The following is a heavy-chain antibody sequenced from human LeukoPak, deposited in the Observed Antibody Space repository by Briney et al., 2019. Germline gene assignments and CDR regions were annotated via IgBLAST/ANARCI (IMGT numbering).Heavy chain of an antibody. V-gene: IGHV3-23*01. D-gene: IGHD3-10*01. Sequence: GGSLRLSCEASGFTFSSYAMSWVRQAPGKGLECVSLISGSATSTYYADSVKGRFTISRDNSKSTLYLQMNSLRAEDTAVYYCARGSGAKGGFDYWGQGTLVTVSS. CDR3: ARGSGAKGGFDY. CDR2: ISGSATST. J-gene: IGHJ4*02. CDR1: GFTFSSYA.